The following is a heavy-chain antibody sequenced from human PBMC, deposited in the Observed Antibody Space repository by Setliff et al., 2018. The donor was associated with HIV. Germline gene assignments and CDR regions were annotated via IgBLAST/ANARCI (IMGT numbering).Heavy chain of an antibody. CDR3: ARAKTIGSSALFLDP. D-gene: IGHD2-2*03. CDR2: VYARGSA. V-gene: IGHV4-61*09. Sequence: KTSETLSLTCTVSGDSMNSVSYSWAWLRQSAGKGPEWIGHVYARGSANYNPSLTSRVTISVPTSKNQFSLNLNSATAADTATYYCARAKTIGSSALFLDPWGQGTPVTVSS. J-gene: IGHJ5*02. CDR1: GDSMNSVSYS.